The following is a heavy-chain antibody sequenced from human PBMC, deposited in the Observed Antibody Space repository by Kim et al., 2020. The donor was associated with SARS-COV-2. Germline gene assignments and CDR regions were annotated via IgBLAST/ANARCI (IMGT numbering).Heavy chain of an antibody. CDR3: ARDPSYSSGWTPGTFDL. CDR2: IYYSGST. V-gene: IGHV4-31*03. J-gene: IGHJ2*01. D-gene: IGHD6-19*01. Sequence: SETLSLTCTVSGGSISSGGYYWSWIRQHPGKGLEWIGYIYYSGSTYYNPSLKSRVTISVDTSKNQFSLKLSSVTAADTAVYYCARDPSYSSGWTPGTFDLWGRGTLVTVSS. CDR1: GGSISSGGYY.